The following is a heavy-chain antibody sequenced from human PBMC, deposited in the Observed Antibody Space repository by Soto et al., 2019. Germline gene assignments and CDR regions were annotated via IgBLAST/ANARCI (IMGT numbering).Heavy chain of an antibody. CDR3: ARTGYCSGGSCYSGFDY. D-gene: IGHD2-15*01. Sequence: QVQLVQSGAEVKKPGSSVTVSCKASGGTFSRYAISWVLQAPGQGLEWMGGIIPIFGTANYAQKFQGRVTITADESTSTAYVELSSLRSEDTAVYYCARTGYCSGGSCYSGFDYWGQGTLVTVSS. CDR2: IIPIFGTA. J-gene: IGHJ4*02. CDR1: GGTFSRYA. V-gene: IGHV1-69*01.